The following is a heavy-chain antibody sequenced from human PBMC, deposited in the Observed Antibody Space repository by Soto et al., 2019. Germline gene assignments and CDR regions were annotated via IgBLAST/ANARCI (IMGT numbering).Heavy chain of an antibody. CDR3: AKARCTTSNCSVPDY. D-gene: IGHD2-8*01. CDR2: ISGSGGSP. V-gene: IGHV3-23*01. J-gene: IGHJ4*02. Sequence: GSLTLSCAASGFSLSTYTMSWVRRAPGKGLEWVSAISGSGGSPSYADSVQGRFTISRDNPKKTLYLQMNSLRAEDTAVYYCAKARCTTSNCSVPDYCGEGTLVTVSS. CDR1: GFSLSTYT.